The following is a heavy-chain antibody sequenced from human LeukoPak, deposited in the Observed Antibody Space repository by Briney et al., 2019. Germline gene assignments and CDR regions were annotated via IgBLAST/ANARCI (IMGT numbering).Heavy chain of an antibody. J-gene: IGHJ4*02. Sequence: GESLKISCKGSGYTFTSYGISWVRQAPGQGLEWMGWISAYNGNTNYAQKLQGRVTMTTDTSTSTAYMELRSLRSDDTAVYYCARDLRSGLSELDYWGQGTLVTVSS. D-gene: IGHD1-14*01. CDR1: GYTFTSYG. V-gene: IGHV1-18*01. CDR3: ARDLRSGLSELDY. CDR2: ISAYNGNT.